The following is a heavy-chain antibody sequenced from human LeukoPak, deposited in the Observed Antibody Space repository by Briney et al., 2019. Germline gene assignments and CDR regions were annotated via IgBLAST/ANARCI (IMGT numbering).Heavy chain of an antibody. CDR2: IRYDGSNK. CDR1: GFTFSSYG. D-gene: IGHD3-22*01. V-gene: IGHV3-30*02. Sequence: GGSLRLSCAASGFTFSSYGMHWVRQAPGKGLEWVAFIRYDGSNKYYADSVKGRLTISRDNSKNTLYLQMNSLRAEDTAVYYCAKEPNYDSSGYYYAFDYWGQGTLVTVSS. J-gene: IGHJ4*02. CDR3: AKEPNYDSSGYYYAFDY.